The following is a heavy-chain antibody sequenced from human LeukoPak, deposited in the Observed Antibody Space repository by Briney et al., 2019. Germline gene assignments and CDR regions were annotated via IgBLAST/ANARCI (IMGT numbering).Heavy chain of an antibody. D-gene: IGHD2-15*01. CDR3: AKDIWRCGSCYFY. CDR2: ISYDGSNK. CDR1: GFTFSSYG. J-gene: IGHJ4*02. V-gene: IGHV3-30*18. Sequence: GGSLRLSCAASGFTFSSYGMHWVRQAPGKGLEWVAVISYDGSNKYYADSVKGRFTISRDNSKNTLYLQMNSLRAEDTAVYYCAKDIWRCGSCYFYLGQGTLGTGSS.